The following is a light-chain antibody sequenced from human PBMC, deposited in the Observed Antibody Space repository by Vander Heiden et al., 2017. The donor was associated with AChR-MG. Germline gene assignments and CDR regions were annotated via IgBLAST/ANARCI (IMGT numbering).Light chain of an antibody. CDR1: QSISIW. CDR2: KAS. Sequence: IQMPQSPSTLSASVGDRITITCRASQSISIWLAWYQQKPGKAPKLLMYKASSLESGVPSRFSGSGSGTEFTLTISSLQPDDFATYFCQQYESSSTFGGGTKVEMK. V-gene: IGKV1-5*03. J-gene: IGKJ4*01. CDR3: QQYESSST.